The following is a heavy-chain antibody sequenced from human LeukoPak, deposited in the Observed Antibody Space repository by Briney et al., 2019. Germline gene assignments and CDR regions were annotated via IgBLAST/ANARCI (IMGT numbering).Heavy chain of an antibody. CDR3: MRQNRAYFFGH. J-gene: IGHJ1*01. CDR1: GFTSSSYW. D-gene: IGHD3-3*01. Sequence: LGGPLRLSCAASGFTSSSYWMTWGRQAPGKGLEWVANIRQDGSEKNYVDSVKGGFTISRDNAKNSLYLQMNSLRVEDTPVYFCMRQNRAYFFGHWGQGTLVTVSS. V-gene: IGHV3-7*01. CDR2: IRQDGSEK.